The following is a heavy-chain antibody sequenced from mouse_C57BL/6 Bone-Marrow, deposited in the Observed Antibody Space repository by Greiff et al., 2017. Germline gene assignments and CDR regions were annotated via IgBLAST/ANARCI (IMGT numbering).Heavy chain of an antibody. CDR1: GFTFSSYA. CDR2: ISDGGSYT. J-gene: IGHJ4*01. V-gene: IGHV5-4*03. Sequence: EVMLVESGGGLVKPGGSLKLSCAASGFTFSSYAMSWVRQTPEKRLEWVATISDGGSYTYYPDNVKGRFTISRDNAKNNLYLQMSHLKSEDTAMYYCARVITTVVANYAMDYWGQGTSVTVSS. D-gene: IGHD1-1*01. CDR3: ARVITTVVANYAMDY.